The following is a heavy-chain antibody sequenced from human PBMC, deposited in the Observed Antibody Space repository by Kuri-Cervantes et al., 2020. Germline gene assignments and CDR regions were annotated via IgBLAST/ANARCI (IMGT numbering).Heavy chain of an antibody. CDR3: ARHSGMDILRNWFDP. Sequence: KVSCKASGGTFSSYAISWVRQMPGKGLEWMGIIYPGDSDTRYSPSFQGQVTISADKSSSTAYLQWSSLKASDTAMYYCARHSGMDILRNWFDPWGQGTLVTVSS. J-gene: IGHJ5*02. D-gene: IGHD3-10*01. CDR2: IYPGDSDT. V-gene: IGHV5-51*01. CDR1: GGTFSSYA.